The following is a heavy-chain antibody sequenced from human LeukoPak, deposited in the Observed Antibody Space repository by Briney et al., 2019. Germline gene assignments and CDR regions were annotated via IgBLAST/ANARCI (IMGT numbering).Heavy chain of an antibody. Sequence: PSETLSLTCAASGVSISSYYWSWIRQPPGKGLEWIGYISYSGSTNSNPSLKSRVTISVDTSKNQFSLKLSSVTAADTAVYYCARYPNYYGSGTYYTDYWGQGTLVTVSS. D-gene: IGHD3-10*01. V-gene: IGHV4-59*01. CDR1: GVSISSYY. CDR3: ARYPNYYGSGTYYTDY. CDR2: ISYSGST. J-gene: IGHJ4*02.